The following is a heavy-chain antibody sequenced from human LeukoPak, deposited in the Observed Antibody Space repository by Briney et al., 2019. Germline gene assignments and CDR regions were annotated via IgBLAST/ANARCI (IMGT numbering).Heavy chain of an antibody. Sequence: SESLSLTCAVSGYSISSGYYWGWIRQPPGKGLEWIGSNYHSGSTYYNPSLKSRVTISVDTSKNQFSLKLSSVTAADTAVYYCARDRGSLGYCSSTSCYGVDPWGQGTLVTVSS. J-gene: IGHJ5*02. D-gene: IGHD2-2*01. CDR3: ARDRGSLGYCSSTSCYGVDP. V-gene: IGHV4-38-2*02. CDR2: NYHSGST. CDR1: GYSISSGYY.